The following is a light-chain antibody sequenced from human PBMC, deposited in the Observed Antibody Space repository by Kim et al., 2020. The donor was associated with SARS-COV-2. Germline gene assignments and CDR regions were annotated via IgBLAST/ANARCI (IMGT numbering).Light chain of an antibody. J-gene: IGLJ2*01. CDR1: KLGIKS. CDR2: QDS. V-gene: IGLV3-1*01. Sequence: GSPGQTARLTCSGDKLGIKSACLYQQKPGQSPVLVIYQDSKRPSGIPERFSGSNSGNTATLTISGTQAMDEADYYCQAWDSSSVVFGGGTQLTVL. CDR3: QAWDSSSVV.